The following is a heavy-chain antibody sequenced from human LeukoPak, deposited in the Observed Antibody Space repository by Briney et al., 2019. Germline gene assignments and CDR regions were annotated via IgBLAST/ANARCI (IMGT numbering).Heavy chain of an antibody. CDR1: GGTFSSYA. CDR2: IIPIFGAA. D-gene: IGHD4-23*01. CDR3: ARGYGGNSGTCDY. V-gene: IGHV1-69*05. J-gene: IGHJ4*02. Sequence: GASVKVSCKASGGTFSSYAISWVRQAPGQGLEWMGRIIPIFGAANYAQKFQGRVTITTDESTSTAYMELSSLRSEDTAVYYCARGYGGNSGTCDYWGQGTLVTVSS.